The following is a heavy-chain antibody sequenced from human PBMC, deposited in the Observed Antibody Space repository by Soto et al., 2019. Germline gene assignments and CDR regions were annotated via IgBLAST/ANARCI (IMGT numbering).Heavy chain of an antibody. CDR2: IYTSGST. D-gene: IGHD3-3*01. J-gene: IGHJ6*02. CDR3: ATSSVDFWSGYYSYYYYGMDV. V-gene: IGHV4-4*07. CDR1: GGSISSYY. Sequence: QVQLQESGPGLVKPSETLSLTCTVSGGSISSYYWSWIRQPVGKGLEWIGRIYTSGSTNYNPSLKSRVTMSVDTSKNQFSLKLSSVTAADTAVYYCATSSVDFWSGYYSYYYYGMDVWGQGTTVTVSS.